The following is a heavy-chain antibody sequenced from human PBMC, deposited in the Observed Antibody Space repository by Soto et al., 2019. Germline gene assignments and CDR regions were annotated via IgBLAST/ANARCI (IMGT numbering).Heavy chain of an antibody. CDR2: ISTDNTHR. J-gene: IGHJ5*02. CDR1: GYNFLTYG. Sequence: ASVKVSCKASGYNFLTYGISWLRQAPGRGLEWMGWISTDNTHRNYAQNFQERVTMTTDTSTNTAYMELRSLRSDDTAIYYCARDRPGISVIRAVKTYNDFDPWGQGTLVTVSS. D-gene: IGHD3-10*01. V-gene: IGHV1-18*01. CDR3: ARDRPGISVIRAVKTYNDFDP.